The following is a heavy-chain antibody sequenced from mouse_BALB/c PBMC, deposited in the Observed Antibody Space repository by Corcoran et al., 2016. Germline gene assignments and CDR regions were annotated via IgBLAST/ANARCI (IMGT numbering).Heavy chain of an antibody. CDR2: INPNNGGT. J-gene: IGHJ2*01. CDR3: ARDYDDHLDY. Sequence: EVQLQQSGPELVKPGASVKMSCKASGYTFTDYYMKWVKQSHGQSLEWIGDINPNNGGTSYNQKFKGKATLTVDKSSSTAYMQLNSLTSEDSAVYYCARDYDDHLDYWGQGTTLTVSS. D-gene: IGHD2-13*01. CDR1: GYTFTDYY. V-gene: IGHV1-26*01.